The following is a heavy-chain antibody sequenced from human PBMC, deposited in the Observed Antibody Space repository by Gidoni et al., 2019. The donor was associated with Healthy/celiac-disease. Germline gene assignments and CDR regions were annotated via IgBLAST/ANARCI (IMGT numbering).Heavy chain of an antibody. CDR1: GFPFSSYA. CDR3: AKLWFGELGFFDY. J-gene: IGHJ4*02. D-gene: IGHD3-10*01. V-gene: IGHV3-23*01. Sequence: EVQLLESGGGLVQPGGSLRLSCAASGFPFSSYAMSWVRQAPGKGLEWVSAISGSGGSTYYADSVKGRFTISRDNSKNTLYLQMNSLRAEDTAVYYCAKLWFGELGFFDYWGQGTLVTVSS. CDR2: ISGSGGST.